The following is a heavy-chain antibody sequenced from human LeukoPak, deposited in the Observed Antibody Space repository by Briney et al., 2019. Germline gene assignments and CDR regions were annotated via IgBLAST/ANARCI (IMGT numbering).Heavy chain of an antibody. CDR3: AKWGDYDVLTGYYVSDY. D-gene: IGHD3-9*01. J-gene: IGHJ4*02. CDR1: GLTFSNYA. Sequence: GGSLRRSCAASGLTFSNYAMSWVRQAPGKGLDWVSAITGSGGNTYYADSVKGRFTISRDNSKNTLYLQMNSLRAEYTAVYYCAKWGDYDVLTGYYVSDYWGQGALVTVSS. CDR2: ITGSGGNT. V-gene: IGHV3-23*01.